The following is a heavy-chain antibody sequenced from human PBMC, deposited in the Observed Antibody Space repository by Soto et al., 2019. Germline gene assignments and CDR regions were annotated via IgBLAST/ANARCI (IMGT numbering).Heavy chain of an antibody. CDR2: IKQDGSEK. V-gene: IGHV3-7*01. D-gene: IGHD6-13*01. Sequence: LRLSCAASGFTFSSYWMSWVRQAPGKGLEWVANIKQDGSEKYYVDSVKGRFTISRDNAKNSLYLQMNSLRAEDTAVFYCARAPRYSSSWYYYYYGMDVWGQGTTVTVSS. CDR3: ARAPRYSSSWYYYYYGMDV. J-gene: IGHJ6*02. CDR1: GFTFSSYW.